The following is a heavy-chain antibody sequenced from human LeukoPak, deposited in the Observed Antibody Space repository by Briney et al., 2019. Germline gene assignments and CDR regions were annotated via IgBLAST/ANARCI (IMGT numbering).Heavy chain of an antibody. CDR3: ARGPPRGKYYYMDV. V-gene: IGHV3-13*01. J-gene: IGHJ6*03. CDR1: GFTFSSFD. CDR2: IGTASDT. D-gene: IGHD1-1*01. Sequence: HPGGSLRLSRAASGFTFSSFDMHWVRQPTGQGLEWVSTIGTASDTYYPGSVEGRFTLSRDNAKNSLYLQMNSLTAGDTAVYYCARGPPRGKYYYMDVWGKGTTVTVSS.